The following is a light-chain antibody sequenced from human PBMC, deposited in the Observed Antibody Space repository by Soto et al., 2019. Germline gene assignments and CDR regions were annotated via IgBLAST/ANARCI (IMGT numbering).Light chain of an antibody. J-gene: IGKJ1*01. Sequence: IVMTQSPATLSVSPVEIATLCCRASQSVSSNLAWYQQKPGQAPRLLIYGASTRATGIPARFSGSGSGTEFTLTISSLQSEDFAVYYCHQRQSWPRTFGQGTKVDIK. V-gene: IGKV3-15*01. CDR2: GAS. CDR3: HQRQSWPRT. CDR1: QSVSSN.